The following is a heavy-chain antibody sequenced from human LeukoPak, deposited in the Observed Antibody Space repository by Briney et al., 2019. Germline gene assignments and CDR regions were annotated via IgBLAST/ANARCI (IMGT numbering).Heavy chain of an antibody. J-gene: IGHJ4*02. CDR2: FDPEDGET. CDR1: GYTLTELS. D-gene: IGHD3-10*01. Sequence: GASVNVSCKVSGYTLTELSMHWVRQAPGKGLEWMGGFDPEDGETIYAQKFQGRVTMTEDTSTDTAYMELSSLRSEDTAVYYCATDMVRGATFDYWGQGTLVTVSS. CDR3: ATDMVRGATFDY. V-gene: IGHV1-24*01.